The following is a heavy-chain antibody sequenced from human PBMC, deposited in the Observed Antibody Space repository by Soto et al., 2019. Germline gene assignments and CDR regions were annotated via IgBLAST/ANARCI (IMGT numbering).Heavy chain of an antibody. CDR2: TYYRSKWYN. V-gene: IGHV6-1*01. Sequence: PSQTLSLTCAISGDSVSSNSAAWNWIRRSPSRGLEWLGRTYYRSKWYNDYAVSVKSRITINPDTSKNQFSLQLNSVTPEDTAVYYCARGAYSSSWPDHYGMDVWGQGTTVTVSS. CDR3: ARGAYSSSWPDHYGMDV. J-gene: IGHJ6*02. D-gene: IGHD6-13*01. CDR1: GDSVSSNSAA.